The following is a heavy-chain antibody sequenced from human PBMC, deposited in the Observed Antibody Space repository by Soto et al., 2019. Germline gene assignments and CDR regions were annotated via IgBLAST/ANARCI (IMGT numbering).Heavy chain of an antibody. CDR2: IYHSGST. CDR1: GGSISSGGYS. Sequence: SETLSLTCAVSGGSISSGGYSWSWIRQPPGKGLEWIGYIYHSGSTYYNPSLKSRVTISVDRSKNQFSLKLSSVTAADTAVYYCARAYVSSGYLDAFDIWGQGTMVTVSS. CDR3: ARAYVSSGYLDAFDI. J-gene: IGHJ3*02. D-gene: IGHD3-22*01. V-gene: IGHV4-30-2*01.